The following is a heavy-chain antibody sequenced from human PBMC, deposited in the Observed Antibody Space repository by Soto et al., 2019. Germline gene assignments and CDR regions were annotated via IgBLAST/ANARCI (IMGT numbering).Heavy chain of an antibody. Sequence: QVQLVQSGAEVKKPGSSVKVSCKASGGTFSSYAISWVRQAPGHGLEWMGGIIPIFGTANYAQKFQGRVTITADESTSTAYMELSSLRSEDTAVYYCARLGGYCSSTSCPLYYYYGMDVWGQGTTVTVSS. CDR2: IIPIFGTA. D-gene: IGHD2-2*01. J-gene: IGHJ6*02. CDR1: GGTFSSYA. V-gene: IGHV1-69*01. CDR3: ARLGGYCSSTSCPLYYYYGMDV.